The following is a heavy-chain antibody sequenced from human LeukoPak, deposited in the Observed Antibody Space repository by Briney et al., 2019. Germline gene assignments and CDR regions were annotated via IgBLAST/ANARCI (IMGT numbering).Heavy chain of an antibody. Sequence: SETLSLTCAVSGYSISSGHYWGWIRQPPGKGLEWIGHIYTSGSTNYNPSLKSRVTISVDKSKNQFSLNLSSVTAADTAVYYCARDGGYSYGYNWFDPWGQGTLVTVSS. CDR3: ARDGGYSYGYNWFDP. CDR1: GYSISSGHY. V-gene: IGHV4-38-2*02. J-gene: IGHJ5*02. D-gene: IGHD5-18*01. CDR2: IYTSGST.